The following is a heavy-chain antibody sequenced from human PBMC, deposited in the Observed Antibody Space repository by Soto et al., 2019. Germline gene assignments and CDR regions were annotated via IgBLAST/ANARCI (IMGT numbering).Heavy chain of an antibody. CDR2: IYPGDSDT. Sequence: GESLKISCKGSGYSFTSYWIGWVRQMPGKGLEWMGIIYPGDSDTRYSPSFQGQVTISADKSISTAYLQWSSLKASDTAMYYCARCHYDFWSGYKSDYYSHYGMDVWGQGTTVTVSS. V-gene: IGHV5-51*01. CDR1: GYSFTSYW. D-gene: IGHD3-3*01. CDR3: ARCHYDFWSGYKSDYYSHYGMDV. J-gene: IGHJ6*02.